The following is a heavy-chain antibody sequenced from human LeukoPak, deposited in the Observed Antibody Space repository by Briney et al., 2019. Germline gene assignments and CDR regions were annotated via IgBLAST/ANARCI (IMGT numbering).Heavy chain of an antibody. V-gene: IGHV3-33*08. CDR1: GFTFSSYG. CDR2: IWYDGSNK. J-gene: IGHJ4*02. Sequence: GGSLRLSCAASGFTFSSYGMHWVRQAPGKGLEWVAVIWYDGSNKYYADSVKGRFTISRDNSKNTLYLQMDSLRAEDTAVYYCARGYDSSGPDYWGQGTLVTASS. CDR3: ARGYDSSGPDY. D-gene: IGHD3-22*01.